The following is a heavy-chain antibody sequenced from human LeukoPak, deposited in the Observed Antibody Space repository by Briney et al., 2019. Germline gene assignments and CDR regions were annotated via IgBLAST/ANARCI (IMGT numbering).Heavy chain of an antibody. D-gene: IGHD2-2*01. J-gene: IGHJ6*02. CDR2: IYYSGST. V-gene: IGHV4-30-4*01. CDR1: GGSISSGDYY. CDR3: ARTLGYCSSTSCPMDV. Sequence: PSQTLSLTCTVSGGSISSGDYYWSWIRQPPGKGLEWIGYIYYSGSTYCNPSLKSRVTISVDTSKNQFSLKLSSVTAADTAVYYCARTLGYCSSTSCPMDVWGQGTTVTVSS.